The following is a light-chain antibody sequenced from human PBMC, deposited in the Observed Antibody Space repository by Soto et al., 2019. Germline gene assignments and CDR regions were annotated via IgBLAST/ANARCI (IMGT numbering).Light chain of an antibody. Sequence: EMLLTQSPATLSVSPGERATLSCRASQSVSSYLARYQQKPGQAPRLLIYGASTRATGIPARFSGSGSGTEFTLTISSLQSEDFAVYYCQQYNNWPRTFGQGTKVDIK. CDR1: QSVSSY. V-gene: IGKV3-15*01. CDR3: QQYNNWPRT. J-gene: IGKJ1*01. CDR2: GAS.